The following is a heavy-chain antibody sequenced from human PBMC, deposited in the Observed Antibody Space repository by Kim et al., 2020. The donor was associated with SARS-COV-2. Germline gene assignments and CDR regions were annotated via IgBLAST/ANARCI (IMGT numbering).Heavy chain of an antibody. V-gene: IGHV4-39*01. CDR2: IYYSGST. D-gene: IGHD3-16*02. CDR1: GGSISSSSYY. Sequence: SETLSLTCTVSGGSISSSSYYWGWIRQPPGKGLEWIGSIYYSGSTYYNPSLKSRVTISVDTSKNQFSLKLSSVTAADTAVYYCARGWGSYRYIVPYYFDYWGQGTLVTVSS. J-gene: IGHJ4*02. CDR3: ARGWGSYRYIVPYYFDY.